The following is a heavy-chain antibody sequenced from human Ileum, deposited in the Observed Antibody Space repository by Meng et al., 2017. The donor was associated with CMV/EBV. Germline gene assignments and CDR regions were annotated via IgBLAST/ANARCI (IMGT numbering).Heavy chain of an antibody. CDR3: ARESIAARRYFQADYYYYYGMDV. V-gene: IGHV3-11*01. Sequence: GESLKISCAASGFTFRAYYMSWIRQAPGKGLEWVSYISSSGDTIYYADSVKGRFTISRDNAKNSLYLQMNTLRAEDTAVYYCARESIAARRYFQADYYYYYGMDVWGQGTTVTVSS. J-gene: IGHJ6*02. CDR2: ISSSGDTI. CDR1: GFTFRAYY. D-gene: IGHD6-6*01.